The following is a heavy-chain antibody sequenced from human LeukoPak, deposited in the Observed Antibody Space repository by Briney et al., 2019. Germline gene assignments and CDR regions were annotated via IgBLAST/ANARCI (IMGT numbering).Heavy chain of an antibody. CDR2: ISGSGGST. J-gene: IGHJ5*02. V-gene: IGHV3-23*01. D-gene: IGHD6-13*01. Sequence: SGGSLRLSCAASGFTFSSYAMSWVRQAPGKGLEWVSAISGSGGSTYYADSVKGRFTISRDNSKNTLYLQVNSLRAEDTAVYYCAKDLKDVVGLEGGYSSPDPWGQGTLVTVSS. CDR1: GFTFSSYA. CDR3: AKDLKDVVGLEGGYSSPDP.